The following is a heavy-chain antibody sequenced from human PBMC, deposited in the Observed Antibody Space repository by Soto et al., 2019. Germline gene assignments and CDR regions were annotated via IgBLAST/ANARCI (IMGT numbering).Heavy chain of an antibody. CDR2: FFYSGAT. J-gene: IGHJ4*02. D-gene: IGHD3-16*01. Sequence: SVTRSLTYTVSGGSIISNSYYWDWIRQPPGRVLDWICSFFYSGATYHNPSLQSRVTISVDTSKNQFSLQLSSVTAADTAVYYCGRHAAHVFVWAGSDGSDXWGQVTLDTVSX. CDR1: GGSIISNSYY. CDR3: GRHAAHVFVWAGSDGSDX. V-gene: IGHV4-39*01.